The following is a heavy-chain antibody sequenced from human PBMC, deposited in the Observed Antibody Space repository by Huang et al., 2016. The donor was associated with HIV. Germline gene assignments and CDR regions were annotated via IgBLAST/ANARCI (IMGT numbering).Heavy chain of an antibody. CDR1: GYTFNKYT. CDR3: ARDVRESTDFWVNYSWFDR. CDR2: INTNTGNP. Sequence: QVQLVQSGSELKKPGASVSVSCKASGYTFNKYTMNWVRQAPGQGLEWMGSINTNTGNPTDARDFTGRVVFSLDTSVSTAYLQISNLKTEDTAVYYCARDVRESTDFWVNYSWFDRWGQGTLVTVSS. V-gene: IGHV7-4-1*02. J-gene: IGHJ5*02. D-gene: IGHD3-10*01.